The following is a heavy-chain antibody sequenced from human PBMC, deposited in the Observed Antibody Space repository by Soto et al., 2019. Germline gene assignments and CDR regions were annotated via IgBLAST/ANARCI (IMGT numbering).Heavy chain of an antibody. CDR2: ISYDGSNK. CDR3: TRVSVIAVAGTASNAFDI. D-gene: IGHD6-19*01. V-gene: IGHV3-30-3*01. CDR1: GFTFSSYA. Sequence: GGSLRLSCAAAGFTFSSYAMPWVRQAPGKGLEWVAVISYDGSNKYYADSVKGRFTISRDNSKNTLYLQMNSLRAEYTAVYYCTRVSVIAVAGTASNAFDIWGQGTMVTVSS. J-gene: IGHJ3*02.